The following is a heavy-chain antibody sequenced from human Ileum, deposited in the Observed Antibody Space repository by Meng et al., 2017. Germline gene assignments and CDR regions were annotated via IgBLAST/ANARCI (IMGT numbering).Heavy chain of an antibody. CDR3: ARDCSGGGCFDP. J-gene: IGHJ5*02. Sequence: QVQWVQSGAEVKYPGSSVTVACTASGGAFSSSAIGWLRQAPGRGLEWMGGIIPILNASTYAQNFKGRVTLSADMATTTVYMELSSLTSDDTAVYFCARDCSGGGCFDPWGQGTLVTVSS. CDR1: GGAFSSSA. V-gene: IGHV1-69*10. CDR2: IIPILNAS. D-gene: IGHD2-15*01.